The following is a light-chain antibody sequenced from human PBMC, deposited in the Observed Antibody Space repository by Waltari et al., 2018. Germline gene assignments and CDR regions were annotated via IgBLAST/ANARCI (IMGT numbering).Light chain of an antibody. CDR1: SSDVGGYNY. CDR3: SSYTSSSTRVV. CDR2: EVS. Sequence: QSALTQPASVSGSPGQSIPLSCTGTSSDVGGYNYVPWYQQHPGKAPQLMIYEVSNRPSGVSNRFSGSKSGNTASLTISGLQAEDEADYYCSSYTSSSTRVVFGGGTKLTVL. V-gene: IGLV2-14*01. J-gene: IGLJ2*01.